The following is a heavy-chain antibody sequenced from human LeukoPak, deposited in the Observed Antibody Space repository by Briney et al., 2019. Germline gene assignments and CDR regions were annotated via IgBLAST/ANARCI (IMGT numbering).Heavy chain of an antibody. CDR2: IYYSGST. J-gene: IGHJ4*02. Sequence: PSETLSLTCTVSGDSISSGSFYWGWIRQPPGKGLEWIGSIYYSGSTYYNPSLNSRLTISIDTSKNQFSLKLSSVTAADTAVYYCARYYYDSSGYYGDYWGQGTLVTVSS. CDR1: GDSISSGSFY. CDR3: ARYYYDSSGYYGDY. D-gene: IGHD3-22*01. V-gene: IGHV4-39*07.